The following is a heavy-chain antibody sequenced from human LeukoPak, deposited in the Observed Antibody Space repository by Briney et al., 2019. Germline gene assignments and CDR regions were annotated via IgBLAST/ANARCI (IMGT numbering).Heavy chain of an antibody. Sequence: PSETLSLTCAVSGGSMSSSGYYWGWIRQPPGKGLQWIGSIYYSGSTYYNPSLKSRVTISVDTSKNQFSLKLSSVTAADAAVYYCARRTYSIGWYFFDFWGQGTLVTVSS. J-gene: IGHJ4*02. CDR3: ARRTYSIGWYFFDF. CDR1: GGSMSSSGYY. CDR2: IYYSGST. V-gene: IGHV4-39*01. D-gene: IGHD6-19*01.